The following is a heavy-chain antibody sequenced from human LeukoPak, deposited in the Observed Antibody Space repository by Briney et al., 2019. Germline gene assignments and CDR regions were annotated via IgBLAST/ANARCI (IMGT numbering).Heavy chain of an antibody. CDR2: ISGSGGST. CDR1: GFTFSSCA. J-gene: IGHJ4*02. Sequence: GGSLRLSCAASGFTFSSCAMSWVRQAPGKGLEGASAISGSGGSTYYADSVKGRFTVSRDNSKNTLYLQMDSLRVEDTAVYYCAKSGSYYYDSSGLDYWGQGTLVTVSS. D-gene: IGHD3-22*01. V-gene: IGHV3-23*01. CDR3: AKSGSYYYDSSGLDY.